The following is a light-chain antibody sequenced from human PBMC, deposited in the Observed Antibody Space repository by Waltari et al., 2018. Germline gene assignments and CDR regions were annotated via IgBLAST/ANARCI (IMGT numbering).Light chain of an antibody. Sequence: DTVMTQTPLSLSVTPGQPASIPCKSSQSLLSTDGKTYLSWYLQKPGQSPQLLIYEVSVRFSGVPDRFSGSGSGTDFTLKISRVEAEDVGIYYCMQATHIPYTFGQGTKLQIK. V-gene: IGKV2-29*02. CDR2: EVS. J-gene: IGKJ2*01. CDR3: MQATHIPYT. CDR1: QSLLSTDGKTY.